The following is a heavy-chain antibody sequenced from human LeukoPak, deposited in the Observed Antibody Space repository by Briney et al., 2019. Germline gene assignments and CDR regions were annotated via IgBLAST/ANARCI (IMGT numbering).Heavy chain of an antibody. CDR2: IGQGGSHV. V-gene: IGHV3-7*01. Sequence: GSLRLSCVASGFAFSTNWKNWVRQAPGEGLEWVANIGQGGSHVNYADSVKGRFSISRDNARNSLFLQLNNLRAEDTAVYYCASSYLKHWGQGTLVTVSS. CDR1: GFAFSTNW. CDR3: ASSYLKH. J-gene: IGHJ1*01.